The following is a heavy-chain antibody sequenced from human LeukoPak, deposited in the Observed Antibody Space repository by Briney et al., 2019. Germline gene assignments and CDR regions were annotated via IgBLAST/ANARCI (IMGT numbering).Heavy chain of an antibody. D-gene: IGHD4-17*01. Sequence: SQTLSLTCTVSGGSSSRVGYFWSWIRQPAGKGLEWIGRIYTNGDTNYNPSLKSRVTMSVDTSTNQFSLKLSSVTAADTAVYYSARERRDDYVSFDYWGQGTLVSVSS. V-gene: IGHV4-61*02. CDR3: ARERRDDYVSFDY. CDR2: IYTNGDT. CDR1: GGSSSRVGYF. J-gene: IGHJ4*02.